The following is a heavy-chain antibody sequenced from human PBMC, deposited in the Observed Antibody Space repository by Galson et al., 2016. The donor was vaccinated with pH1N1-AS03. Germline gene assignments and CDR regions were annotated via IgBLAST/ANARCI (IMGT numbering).Heavy chain of an antibody. Sequence: QSGAEVKKPGESLKISCKGSGYYFSSYWVGWVRQKPGKGLEYMGIIYPGDSDTRYSPSFQAHVTISADKSINTACLQWSSLTASDTAMYYCARRSYSSSWMGACELWGLGTMVTVSS. CDR2: IYPGDSDT. CDR3: ARRSYSSSWMGACEL. J-gene: IGHJ3*01. CDR1: GYYFSSYW. D-gene: IGHD6-13*01. V-gene: IGHV5-51*03.